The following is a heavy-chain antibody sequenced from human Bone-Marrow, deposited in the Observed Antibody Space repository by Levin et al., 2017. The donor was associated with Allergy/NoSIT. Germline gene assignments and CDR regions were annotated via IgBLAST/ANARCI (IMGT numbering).Heavy chain of an antibody. D-gene: IGHD2-15*01. CDR3: TRDHCRGGSCYHDF. Sequence: GGSLRLSCAATGFRFDDYAMHWVRQAPGKGLEWVSGVSWNGENIGYADSVKGRFSMSRDNAKNSLYLQMNSLRPEDTAKYYCTRDHCRGGSCYHDFWGQGNLVTVSP. CDR2: VSWNGENI. CDR1: GFRFDDYA. V-gene: IGHV3-9*01. J-gene: IGHJ4*02.